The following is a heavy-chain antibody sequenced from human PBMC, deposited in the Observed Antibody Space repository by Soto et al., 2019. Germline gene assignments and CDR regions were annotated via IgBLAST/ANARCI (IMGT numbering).Heavy chain of an antibody. D-gene: IGHD2-8*01. CDR3: ARHAGFRYCTNGVCYSFDY. CDR2: ISYSGST. CDR1: GGPISSSSYY. Sequence: KPSETLSLTCTVSGGPISSSSYYWGWIRQPPGKGLEWIGSISYSGSTYYNPSLKSRVTISVDTSKNQFSLKLSTVTAADTAVYYCARHAGFRYCTNGVCYSFDYWGQGTLVTVSS. J-gene: IGHJ4*02. V-gene: IGHV4-39*01.